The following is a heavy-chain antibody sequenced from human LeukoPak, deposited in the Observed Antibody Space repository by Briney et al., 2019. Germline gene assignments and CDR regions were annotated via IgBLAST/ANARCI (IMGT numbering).Heavy chain of an antibody. CDR2: IYAGGNT. CDR3: ARRRGWYFDY. Sequence: PSETLSLTCTVSGGSITSGNLYWSWVRQSAGKRLEWIGRIYAGGNTNYNPSLKSRVTITLDTSKNQFSLRLTSVTAADTAVYYCARRRGWYFDYWGQGTLVTVSS. J-gene: IGHJ4*02. V-gene: IGHV4-61*02. CDR1: GGSITSGNLY.